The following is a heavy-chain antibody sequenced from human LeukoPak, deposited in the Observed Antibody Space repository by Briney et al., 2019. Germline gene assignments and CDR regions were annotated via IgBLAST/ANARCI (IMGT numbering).Heavy chain of an antibody. CDR1: GGTFSSYA. Sequence: SVKVSYKASGGTFSSYAISWVRQAPGQGLEWMGGIIPIFGTANYAQKFQGRVTITADESTSTAYMELSSLRSEDTAVYYCARGPQVVVPAAASHSFNYWGQGTLVTVSS. V-gene: IGHV1-69*01. D-gene: IGHD2-2*01. CDR2: IIPIFGTA. J-gene: IGHJ4*02. CDR3: ARGPQVVVPAAASHSFNY.